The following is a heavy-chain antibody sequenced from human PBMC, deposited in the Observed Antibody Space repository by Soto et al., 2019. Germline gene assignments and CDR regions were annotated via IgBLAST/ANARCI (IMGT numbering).Heavy chain of an antibody. CDR2: TYFRSKWYN. CDR3: ARGWGPSSSPPHFQH. Sequence: QVQLQQSGPGLVKPSQTLSLTCAISGDSVSSNIAAWNWIRQSPSRGLEWLGRTYFRSKWYNDYAVSVKSRITISPDISKNQYSLQLKSVTPEDTAMYYCARGWGPSSSPPHFQHWGQGTLVIVSS. CDR1: GDSVSSNIAA. V-gene: IGHV6-1*01. D-gene: IGHD6-6*01. J-gene: IGHJ1*01.